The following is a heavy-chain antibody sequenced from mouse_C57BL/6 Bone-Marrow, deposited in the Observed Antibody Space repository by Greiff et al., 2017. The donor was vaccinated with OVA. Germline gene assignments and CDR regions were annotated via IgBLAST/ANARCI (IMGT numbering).Heavy chain of an antibody. V-gene: IGHV1-64*01. CDR1: GYTLTSYW. CDR3: ARGVYGSSYFYWYFDV. Sequence: QVQLQQPGAELVKPGASVKLSCKASGYTLTSYWMHWVKQRPGKGLEWIGMIHPNSGSTNYNEKFKSKATLTVDKSSSTAYMQLSSLTSEDSAVYYCARGVYGSSYFYWYFDVWGTGTTVTVSS. D-gene: IGHD1-1*01. CDR2: IHPNSGST. J-gene: IGHJ1*03.